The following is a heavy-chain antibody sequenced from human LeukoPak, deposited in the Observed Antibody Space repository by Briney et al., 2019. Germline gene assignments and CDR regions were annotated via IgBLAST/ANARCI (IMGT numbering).Heavy chain of an antibody. Sequence: SETLSLTCAVYGGSFSGYYWSWIRQPPGKGLEWIGEINHSGSTNYNPSLKSRVTISVDTSKNQFSLKLSSVTAADTAVYYCARRGSAHARPGIAVAGTRNPHFDYWGQGTLVTVSS. CDR3: ARRGSAHARPGIAVAGTRNPHFDY. CDR1: GGSFSGYY. CDR2: INHSGST. D-gene: IGHD6-19*01. J-gene: IGHJ4*02. V-gene: IGHV4-34*01.